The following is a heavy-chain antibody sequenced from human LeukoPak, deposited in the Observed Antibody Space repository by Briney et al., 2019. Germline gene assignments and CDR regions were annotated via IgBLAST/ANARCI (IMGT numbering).Heavy chain of an antibody. J-gene: IGHJ3*02. CDR2: IYDSGST. CDR1: GGSISSYY. D-gene: IGHD3-22*01. CDR3: ARGPTYYYDSSGYYSGAFDI. V-gene: IGHV4-59*08. Sequence: SETLSLTCTVSGGSISSYYWSWIRQPPGKGLEWIGYIYDSGSTNYNPSLKSRVTISVDTSKNQFSLKLSSVTAADTAVYYCARGPTYYYDSSGYYSGAFDIWGQGTMVTVSS.